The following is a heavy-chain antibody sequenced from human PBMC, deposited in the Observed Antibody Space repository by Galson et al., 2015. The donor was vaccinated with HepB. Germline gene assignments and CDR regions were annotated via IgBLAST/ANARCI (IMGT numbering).Heavy chain of an antibody. Sequence: SLRLSCAASGFTFSSYSMNWVRQAPGKGLEWVSSISSSSSYIYYADSVKGRFTISRDNAKNSLYLQMNSLRAEDTAVYYCARDHEERYFDWLASFHLDYGMDVWGQGTTVTVSS. V-gene: IGHV3-21*01. J-gene: IGHJ6*02. D-gene: IGHD3-9*01. CDR3: ARDHEERYFDWLASFHLDYGMDV. CDR1: GFTFSSYS. CDR2: ISSSSSYI.